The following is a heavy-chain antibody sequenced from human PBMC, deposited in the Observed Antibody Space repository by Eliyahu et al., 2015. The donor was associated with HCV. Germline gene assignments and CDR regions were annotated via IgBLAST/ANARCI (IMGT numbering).Heavy chain of an antibody. Sequence: QLRLQESGPGLVEPSETLSLTCTVSEGSINSDGYYWSWIRQHPGKGLEWIGYTYNVGTTYYNPSLKGRAMISIDKSKNQMSLKLTSVTAADTAFYYCARVGLQWLVRVWFDTWGQGTLVTVSS. D-gene: IGHD6-19*01. CDR3: ARVGLQWLVRVWFDT. CDR2: TYNVGTT. V-gene: IGHV4-31*03. J-gene: IGHJ5*02. CDR1: EGSINSDGYY.